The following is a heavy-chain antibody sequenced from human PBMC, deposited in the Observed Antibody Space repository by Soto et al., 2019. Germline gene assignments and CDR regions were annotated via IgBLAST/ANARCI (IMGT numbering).Heavy chain of an antibody. Sequence: GGSLRLSCAASGFTFSSYSMNWVRQAPGKGLEWVSSISSSSSYIYYADSVKGRFTISRDNAKNSLYLQMNSLRAEDTAVYYCARGRIRASAAGSWRHFDYWGQGTQVTVSS. CDR3: ARGRIRASAAGSWRHFDY. D-gene: IGHD6-13*01. V-gene: IGHV3-21*01. J-gene: IGHJ4*02. CDR1: GFTFSSYS. CDR2: ISSSSSYI.